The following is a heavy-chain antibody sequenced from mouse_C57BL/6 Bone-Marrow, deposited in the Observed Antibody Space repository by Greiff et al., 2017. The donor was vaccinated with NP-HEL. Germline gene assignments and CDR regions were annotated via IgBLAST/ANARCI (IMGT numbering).Heavy chain of an antibody. Sequence: VQRVESGAELARPGASVKLSCKASGYTFTSYGISWVKQRTGQGLEWIGEIYPRSGNTYYNEKFKGKATLTADKSSSTAYMELRSLTSEDSAVYFCARKTYYSNYEPDYWGQGTTLTVSS. CDR1: GYTFTSYG. CDR3: ARKTYYSNYEPDY. D-gene: IGHD2-5*01. J-gene: IGHJ2*01. V-gene: IGHV1-81*01. CDR2: IYPRSGNT.